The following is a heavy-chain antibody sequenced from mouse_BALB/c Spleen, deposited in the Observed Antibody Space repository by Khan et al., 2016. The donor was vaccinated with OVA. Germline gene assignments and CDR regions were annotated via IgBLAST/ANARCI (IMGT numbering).Heavy chain of an antibody. CDR1: GFTFSSYS. CDR3: ESNVTGEFDY. Sequence: EVALVASGGDLVKPGGSLKLSCAASGFTFSSYSMSWVRQTPDKRLEWVASISSGGDYTYFPDSVKGRFTISRDNADNALYLQMSSLRSEDTAMDFCESNVTGEFDYGGQGKRVTVAA. D-gene: IGHD2-1*01. CDR2: ISSGGDYT. J-gene: IGHJ3*01. V-gene: IGHV5-6*01.